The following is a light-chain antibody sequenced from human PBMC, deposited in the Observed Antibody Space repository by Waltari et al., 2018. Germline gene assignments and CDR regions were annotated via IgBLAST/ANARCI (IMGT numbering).Light chain of an antibody. Sequence: EIVMTQSPDTLSVSPGDRATLSCRASQNVNRNLAWSQKKRSQAPRLLISGASARAAGIPPRFSGGGSGTEFTLTISSLQSEDFAVYYCQHYNNWPRTFGQGTKVEIK. CDR2: GAS. CDR3: QHYNNWPRT. V-gene: IGKV3-15*01. CDR1: QNVNRN. J-gene: IGKJ1*01.